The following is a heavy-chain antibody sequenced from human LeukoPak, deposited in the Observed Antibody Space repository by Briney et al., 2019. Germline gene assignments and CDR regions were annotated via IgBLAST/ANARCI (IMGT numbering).Heavy chain of an antibody. CDR1: GYTFTSYG. CDR3: ARGRVSTIQGYCSSTSCYRDWFDP. V-gene: IGHV1-46*01. J-gene: IGHJ5*02. D-gene: IGHD2-2*01. Sequence: GASVKVSCKASGYTFTSYGISWVRQAPGQGLEWMGIINPSGGSTSYAQKYQGRVTMTRDTSTSTVYMELSSLRSEDTAVYYCARGRVSTIQGYCSSTSCYRDWFDPWGQGTLVTVSS. CDR2: INPSGGST.